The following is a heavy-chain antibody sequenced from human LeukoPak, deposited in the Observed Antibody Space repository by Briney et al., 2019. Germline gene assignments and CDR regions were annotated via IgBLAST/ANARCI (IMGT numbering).Heavy chain of an antibody. CDR3: AREAVTRNYFDY. D-gene: IGHD4-17*01. J-gene: IGHJ4*02. CDR2: IYSGGST. CDR1: GFTFDDYA. V-gene: IGHV3-53*01. Sequence: ETGGSLRLSCAASGFTFDDYAMHGVRQAPGKGLEWVSVIYSGGSTYYADSVKGRFTISRDNSKNTLYLQMNSLRAEDTAVYYCAREAVTRNYFDYWGQGTLVTVSS.